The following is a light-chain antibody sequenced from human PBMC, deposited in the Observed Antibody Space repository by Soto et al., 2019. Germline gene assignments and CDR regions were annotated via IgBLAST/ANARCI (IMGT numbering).Light chain of an antibody. J-gene: IGKJ1*01. CDR2: DAS. CDR1: QSVSSY. Sequence: EIFFTQSPATLSLSPGERATLSCRASQSVSSYLAWYQQKPGQAPRLLIYDASNRATGIPARFSGSGSGTDFTLTISSLEPEDFAVYYCQQRSNWPQWTFGQGTKVDIK. CDR3: QQRSNWPQWT. V-gene: IGKV3-11*01.